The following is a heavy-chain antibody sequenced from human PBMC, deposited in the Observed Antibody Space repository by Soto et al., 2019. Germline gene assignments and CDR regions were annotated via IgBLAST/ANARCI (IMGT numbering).Heavy chain of an antibody. CDR3: ARSGDINYYYYMDV. CDR2: IYYSGST. Sequence: QVQLQESGPGLVKPSQTLSLTCTVSGGSISSGGYYWSWIRQHPGKGLEWIGYIYYSGSTYYHPSLKSRITISIDTSKNQFSLKLSSVTAADTAVYFCARSGDINYYYYMDVWGKGTTVTVSS. CDR1: GGSISSGGYY. V-gene: IGHV4-31*03. J-gene: IGHJ6*03. D-gene: IGHD2-15*01.